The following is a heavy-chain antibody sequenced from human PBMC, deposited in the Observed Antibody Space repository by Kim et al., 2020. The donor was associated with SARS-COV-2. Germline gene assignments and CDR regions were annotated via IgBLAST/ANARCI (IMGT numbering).Heavy chain of an antibody. CDR3: ARGRDSLNWFDP. CDR2: INHSGST. V-gene: IGHV4-34*01. CDR1: GGSFSGYY. J-gene: IGHJ5*02. D-gene: IGHD2-15*01. Sequence: SETLSLTCAVYGGSFSGYYWSWIRQPPGKGLEWIGEINHSGSTNYNPSLKSRVTISVDTSKNQFSLQLSSVTAADTAVYYCARGRDSLNWFDPWGQGTLVTVSS.